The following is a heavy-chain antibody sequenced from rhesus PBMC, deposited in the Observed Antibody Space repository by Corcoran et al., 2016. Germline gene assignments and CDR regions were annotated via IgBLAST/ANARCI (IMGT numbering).Heavy chain of an antibody. J-gene: IGHJ4*01. CDR2: VVTGSGEA. CDR3: AAAGIAAA. Sequence: GQLVQSGAEVMKLGSAVNVSCKASGYTFTDYYTHWVRQAPAKGLEWMGRVVTGSGEALTAPNFQYQVNIPADTSTDTTFMEVTGLSSEAGAVYCCAAAGIAAAWGQGVLVTVSS. CDR1: GYTFTDYY. D-gene: IGHD6-43*01. V-gene: IGHV1-111*02.